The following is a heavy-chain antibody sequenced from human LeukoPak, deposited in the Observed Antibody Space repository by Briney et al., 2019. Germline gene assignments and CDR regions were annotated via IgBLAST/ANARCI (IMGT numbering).Heavy chain of an antibody. J-gene: IGHJ4*02. CDR3: AGALKGKRIQLWQSVGYFDY. Sequence: GRSLRLSCAASGFTFSSYAMHWVRQAPGKGLEWVAVISYDGSNKYYADSVKGRFTISRDNSKNTLYLQMNSLRAEDTAVYYCAGALKGKRIQLWQSVGYFDYWGQGTLVTVSS. V-gene: IGHV3-30*01. D-gene: IGHD5-18*01. CDR1: GFTFSSYA. CDR2: ISYDGSNK.